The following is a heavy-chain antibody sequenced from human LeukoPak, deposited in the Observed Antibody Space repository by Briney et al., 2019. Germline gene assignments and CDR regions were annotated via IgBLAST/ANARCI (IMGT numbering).Heavy chain of an antibody. J-gene: IGHJ4*02. CDR1: GFIFNNYA. Sequence: GGSLRLSCAASGFIFNNYAMNWVRQAPGKGLEWVAVISYDGSNKYYADSVKGRFTISRDNSKNTLYLQMNSLRAEDTAVYYCAKDLGVRFLEWLLLIWGQGTLVTVSS. CDR2: ISYDGSNK. CDR3: AKDLGVRFLEWLLLI. D-gene: IGHD3-3*01. V-gene: IGHV3-30*04.